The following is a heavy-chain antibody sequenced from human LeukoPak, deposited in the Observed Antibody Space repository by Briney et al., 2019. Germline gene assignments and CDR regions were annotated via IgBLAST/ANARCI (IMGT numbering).Heavy chain of an antibody. CDR3: ARDAAGYYLSSGSFYNAEGDFDI. Sequence: PGGSLRLSCEVSGFSFSTYTIHWVRQAPGKGLEWVSCITGGSDYTSFADSVKGRFTISRDNAKNSVFLQMNSLGAGDTAVYYCARDAAGYYLSSGSFYNAEGDFDIWGQGTLVTVSS. D-gene: IGHD3-10*01. V-gene: IGHV3-21*01. CDR1: GFSFSTYT. J-gene: IGHJ4*02. CDR2: ITGGSDYT.